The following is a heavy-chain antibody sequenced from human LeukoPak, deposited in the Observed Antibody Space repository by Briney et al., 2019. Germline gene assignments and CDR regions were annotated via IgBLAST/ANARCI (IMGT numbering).Heavy chain of an antibody. CDR2: TYSGGST. D-gene: IGHD3-16*02. CDR1: GFTVSSNY. Sequence: GGSLRLSCAASGFTVSSNYMSWVRQAPGKGLEWVSVTYSGGSTYYADSVKGRFTISRDNSKNTLDLQMTTLRAEDTAVYYCARGALGVIGYSDYWGQGTLVTVSS. J-gene: IGHJ4*02. V-gene: IGHV3-53*01. CDR3: ARGALGVIGYSDY.